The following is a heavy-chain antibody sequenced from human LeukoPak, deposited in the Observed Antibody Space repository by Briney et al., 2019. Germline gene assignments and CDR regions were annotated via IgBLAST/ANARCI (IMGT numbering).Heavy chain of an antibody. Sequence: PGGSLRLSCAASGFSFSSWWMSWVRQAPGKGLEGVANIKQDGNEKFYADSVKGRFTISRDNDKNSLYLQMNSLRLEDTAVYYCVREERSCYYYWGQGTLVTVSS. CDR1: GFSFSSWW. V-gene: IGHV3-7*03. CDR3: VREERSCYYY. J-gene: IGHJ4*02. CDR2: IKQDGNEK. D-gene: IGHD2-15*01.